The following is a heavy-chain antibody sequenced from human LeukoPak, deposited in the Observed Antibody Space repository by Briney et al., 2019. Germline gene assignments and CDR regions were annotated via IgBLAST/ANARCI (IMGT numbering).Heavy chain of an antibody. Sequence: PSETLSPTCAVSGYSISSGYYWGWIRQSPGKGLEWIGNIYHSGSTYKNPSLKSRVTISLDTSKNQFSLKLSSVTAADTAMYYCARLSGAPVRHPIYHFDYWGQGTLVAVSS. D-gene: IGHD2-2*02. J-gene: IGHJ4*02. CDR1: GYSISSGYY. CDR3: ARLSGAPVRHPIYHFDY. CDR2: IYHSGST. V-gene: IGHV4-38-2*01.